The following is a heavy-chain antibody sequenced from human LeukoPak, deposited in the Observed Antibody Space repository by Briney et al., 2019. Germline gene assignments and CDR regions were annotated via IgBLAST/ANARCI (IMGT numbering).Heavy chain of an antibody. V-gene: IGHV4-39*01. CDR1: GDSISSRVYY. D-gene: IGHD1-26*01. CDR3: ARLPRRIVGDTADDAFDI. CDR2: VYYTGNT. J-gene: IGHJ3*02. Sequence: SETLSLTCTVSGDSISSRVYYWGWIRQPPGKGLEWIGTVYYTGNTYYSPSLKSRVIISIDTTKNQFSLRLNPVTATDTAVYYCARLPRRIVGDTADDAFDIWGQGTMVTVSS.